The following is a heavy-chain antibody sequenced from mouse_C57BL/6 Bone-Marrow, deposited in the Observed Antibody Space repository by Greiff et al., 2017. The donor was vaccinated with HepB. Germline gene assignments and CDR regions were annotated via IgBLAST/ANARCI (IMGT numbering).Heavy chain of an antibody. CDR2: IYPSDSET. CDR1: GYTFTSYW. Sequence: QVQLQQPGAELVRPRSSVKLSCKASGYTFTSYWMDWVKQRPGQGLEWIGNIYPSDSETHYNQKFKDKATLTVDKSSSTAYMQLSSLTSEDSAVYYCARRGLYYFDYWGQGTTLTVSS. J-gene: IGHJ2*01. V-gene: IGHV1-61*01. CDR3: ARRGLYYFDY.